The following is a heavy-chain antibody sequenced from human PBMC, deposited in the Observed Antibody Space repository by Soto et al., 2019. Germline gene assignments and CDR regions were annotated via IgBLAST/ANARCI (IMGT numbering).Heavy chain of an antibody. D-gene: IGHD3-22*01. J-gene: IGHJ4*02. Sequence: GASVKVSCKASGGTFSSYAISWVRQAPGQGLEWMGGIIPIFGTANYAQKFQGRVTITADESTSTAYMELSSLRSEDTAVYYCARVLYYYDSSGYLDYWGQGTLVTVSS. CDR2: IIPIFGTA. V-gene: IGHV1-69*13. CDR3: ARVLYYYDSSGYLDY. CDR1: GGTFSSYA.